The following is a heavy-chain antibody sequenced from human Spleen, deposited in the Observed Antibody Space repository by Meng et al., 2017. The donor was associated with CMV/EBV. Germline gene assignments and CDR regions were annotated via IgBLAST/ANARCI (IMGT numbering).Heavy chain of an antibody. V-gene: IGHV3-7*04. CDR3: ARGTYYDFWSGPLDI. CDR1: GFTFSSYW. Sequence: GESLKISCAASGFTFSSYWMSWVRQAPGKGLEWVANIKQDGSEKYYVDSVKGRFTISRDNAKNSLYLQMNSLRAEDTAVYYCARGTYYDFWSGPLDIWGQGTMVT. D-gene: IGHD3-3*01. J-gene: IGHJ3*02. CDR2: IKQDGSEK.